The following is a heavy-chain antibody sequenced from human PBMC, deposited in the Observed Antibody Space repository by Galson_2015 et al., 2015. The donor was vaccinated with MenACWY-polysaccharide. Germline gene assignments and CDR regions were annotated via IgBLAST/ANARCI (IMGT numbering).Heavy chain of an antibody. V-gene: IGHV3-23*01. CDR2: IGATGGDT. D-gene: IGHD7-27*01. J-gene: IGHJ4*02. Sequence: SLRLSCAASGFTFNRFSMSWVRQAPMKGLEWVSGIGATGGDTHSADPVKGRFSISRDNSKNKLFLQMNSLRAEDTAIYYCARDRITGDSRWEFDYWGQGILVTVSA. CDR3: ARDRITGDSRWEFDY. CDR1: GFTFNRFS.